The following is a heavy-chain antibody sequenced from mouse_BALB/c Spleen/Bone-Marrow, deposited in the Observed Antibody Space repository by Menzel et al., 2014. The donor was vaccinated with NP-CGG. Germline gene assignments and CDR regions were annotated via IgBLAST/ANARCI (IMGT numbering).Heavy chain of an antibody. J-gene: IGHJ3*01. Sequence: KLVESGGGLVQPGGSLKLSCAASGFDFSRYWMNWVRQAPGNGLEWIGQINPDSDTINYTPSLKDKFIISRDNAKNTLYLQMSKVRSEDTALYYCARAKYGNPWFAYWGQGTLVTVSA. CDR2: INPDSDTI. CDR3: ARAKYGNPWFAY. CDR1: GFDFSRYW. D-gene: IGHD2-10*02. V-gene: IGHV4-1*02.